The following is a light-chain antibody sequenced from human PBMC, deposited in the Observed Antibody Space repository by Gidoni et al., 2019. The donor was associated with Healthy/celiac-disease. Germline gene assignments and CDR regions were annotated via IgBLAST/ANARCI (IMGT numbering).Light chain of an antibody. CDR2: GNS. J-gene: IGLJ2*01. V-gene: IGLV1-40*01. Sequence: QSVLTQPPSVSGAPGQRVPISCTGSSSNIGAGYAVHWYQQLPGTAPKLLIYGNSNRPSGVPDRFSGSKSGTSASLAITGLQAEDEADYYCQSYASSLSGVVFGGGTKLT. CDR3: QSYASSLSGVV. CDR1: SSNIGAGYA.